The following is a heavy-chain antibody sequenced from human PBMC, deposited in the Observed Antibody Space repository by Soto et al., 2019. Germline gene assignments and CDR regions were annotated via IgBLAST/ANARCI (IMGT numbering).Heavy chain of an antibody. CDR1: GGSFSGYY. D-gene: IGHD3-10*01. J-gene: IGHJ5*02. V-gene: IGHV4-34*01. CDR2: INHSGST. Sequence: SETLSLTCAVYGGSFSGYYWSWIRQPPGKGLEWIGEINHSGSTNYNPSLKSRVTISVDTSKNQFSLKLSSVTAADTAVYYCARGLMVRGPPPTWGQGTLVTVSS. CDR3: ARGLMVRGPPPT.